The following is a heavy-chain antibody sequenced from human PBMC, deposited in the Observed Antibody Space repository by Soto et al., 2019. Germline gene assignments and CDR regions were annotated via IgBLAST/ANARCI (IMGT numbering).Heavy chain of an antibody. CDR2: IHSDGNT. Sequence: EVQVVESGGDLVQPGGSLRLSCAVSGFTGSYMTWVRQAPGKGLEWVSFIHSDGNTFYADTVKGRFTISGDKSKNTVSIQMNSLRAEDTAVYYCATGMDNAKIHHWGQGTLVTVSS. V-gene: IGHV3-66*01. CDR1: GFTGSY. CDR3: ATGMDNAKIHH. J-gene: IGHJ1*01. D-gene: IGHD1-1*01.